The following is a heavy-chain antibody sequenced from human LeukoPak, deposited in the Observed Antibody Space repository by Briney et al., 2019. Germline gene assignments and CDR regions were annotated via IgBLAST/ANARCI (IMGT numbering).Heavy chain of an antibody. D-gene: IGHD2-2*01. CDR1: GGTFSSYA. J-gene: IGHJ6*04. CDR2: IIPIFGTA. V-gene: IGHV1-69*01. Sequence: SVKVSCKASGGTFSSYAISWVRQAPGQGLEWMGGIIPIFGTANYAQKFQSRVTITADESTSTAYVELSSLRSEDTAVYYCARGARCSSTSCYAYYYGMDVWGKGTTVTVSS. CDR3: ARGARCSSTSCYAYYYGMDV.